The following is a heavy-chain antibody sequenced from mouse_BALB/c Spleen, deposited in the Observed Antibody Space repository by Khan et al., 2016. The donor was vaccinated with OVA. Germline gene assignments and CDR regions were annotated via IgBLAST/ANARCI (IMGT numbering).Heavy chain of an antibody. CDR3: ARLESR. CDR1: GFSLTSYC. Sequence: QVQLKESGPGLVAPSQSLSITCTVSGFSLTSYCVHWVRQPPGKGLEWLGGIWPGGSTNYNSPLISRLSTSTENTTSHTFLIMNSLQTDDTAMYYCARLESRGGQGTTLIVS. J-gene: IGHJ2*01. D-gene: IGHD1-1*01. V-gene: IGHV2-9*02. CDR2: IWPGGST.